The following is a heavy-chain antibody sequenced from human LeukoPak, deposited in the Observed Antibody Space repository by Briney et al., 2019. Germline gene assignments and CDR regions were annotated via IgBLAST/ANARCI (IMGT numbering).Heavy chain of an antibody. CDR2: VSGSGGST. V-gene: IGHV3-23*01. Sequence: GGSLRLSCAASGVTFSSYAMSWVRQAPGKGLEWVSGVSGSGGSTYHPDSVRGRFTISRDNSKNTLDLQMNLLRAENTAVYYWARKLSCGSQQAGDCWGQGTLVTVSS. CDR3: ARKLSCGSQQAGDC. J-gene: IGHJ4*02. CDR1: GVTFSSYA. D-gene: IGHD2-15*01.